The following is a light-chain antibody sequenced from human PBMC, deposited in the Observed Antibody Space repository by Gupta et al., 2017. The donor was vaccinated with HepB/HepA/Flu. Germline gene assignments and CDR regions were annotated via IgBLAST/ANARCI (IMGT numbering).Light chain of an antibody. V-gene: IGKV3-20*01. CDR2: GAS. CDR3: QQYGSSPLT. J-gene: IGKJ4*01. Sequence: EIVLTPSPGTLSLSPGERATLSCRASQSVNSRYLAWYHQKRGQAPRLLIFGASNRATGIPDRFSGSGSVTDFTLIISRLEPEDFAVYYCQQYGSSPLTFGGGTKVEIK. CDR1: QSVNSRY.